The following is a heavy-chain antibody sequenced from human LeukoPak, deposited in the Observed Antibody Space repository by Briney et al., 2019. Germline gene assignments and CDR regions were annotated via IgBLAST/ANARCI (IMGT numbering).Heavy chain of an antibody. CDR1: GGSISSYY. J-gene: IGHJ3*02. V-gene: IGHV4-59*08. CDR3: ARAYYDSSGSQYDAFDI. Sequence: ASETLSLTCTVSGGSISSYYWSWIRQPPGKGLEWIGYIYYSGSTNYNPSLKSRATISVDTSKNQFSLKLSSVTAADTAVYYCARAYYDSSGSQYDAFDIWGQGTMVTVSS. CDR2: IYYSGST. D-gene: IGHD3-22*01.